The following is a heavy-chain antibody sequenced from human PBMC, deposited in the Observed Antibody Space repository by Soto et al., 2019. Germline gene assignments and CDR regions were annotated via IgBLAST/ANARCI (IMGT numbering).Heavy chain of an antibody. V-gene: IGHV4-59*01. Sequence: QVQLQESGPGLVKPSETLSLTCSISGGSISTYYWSWIRQPPGKGLEWIGYVDYSGSTNYNPSHKSRVTMAVDTSKNQFSLKLGSVTAADTAVYYCARVRRYSSRPDAFDIWGRGTLVTVSS. CDR1: GGSISTYY. J-gene: IGHJ3*02. CDR3: ARVRRYSSRPDAFDI. CDR2: VDYSGST. D-gene: IGHD6-19*01.